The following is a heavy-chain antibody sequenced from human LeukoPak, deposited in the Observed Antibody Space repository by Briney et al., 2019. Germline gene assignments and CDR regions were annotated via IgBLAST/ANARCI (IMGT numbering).Heavy chain of an antibody. V-gene: IGHV3-74*01. CDR1: GFSFSNFW. Sequence: GGSLRLSCAASGFSFSNFWMHWVRQAPGKGLMWVSRMNGEGTTIDYADSVKGRFTVSRDYAKNTLFLQMNNLRTEDTALYFCATAGTFRFDYGGQGSLVIVS. J-gene: IGHJ4*02. D-gene: IGHD2/OR15-2a*01. CDR2: MNGEGTTI. CDR3: ATAGTFRFDY.